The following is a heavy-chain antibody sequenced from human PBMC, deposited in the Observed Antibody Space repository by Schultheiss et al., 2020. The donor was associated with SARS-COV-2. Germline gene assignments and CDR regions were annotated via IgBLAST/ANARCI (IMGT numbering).Heavy chain of an antibody. CDR3: ATTDSSMVRNLPGYYYYMAV. CDR1: GFTFSSYS. D-gene: IGHD1-1*01. V-gene: IGHV3-21*01. Sequence: GGSLRLSCAASGFTFSSYSMNWVRQAPGKGLEWVSSISRSSSYIYYADSVKGRFTISRDNAKNSLYLQMNSLRAEDTAMYYCATTDSSMVRNLPGYYYYMAVWGKGTTITVSS. CDR2: ISRSSSYI. J-gene: IGHJ6*03.